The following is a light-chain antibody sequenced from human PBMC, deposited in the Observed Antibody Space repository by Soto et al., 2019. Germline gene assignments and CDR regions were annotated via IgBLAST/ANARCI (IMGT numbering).Light chain of an antibody. CDR1: QSVSSN. CDR3: QQYNNWPPWT. CDR2: GAS. Sequence: EIVMTQPQATLSVSPGERATLSGRASQSVSSNLAWYQQKPGQAPRLLIYGASTRATGIPARFSGSGSGTEFTLTISSLQSEDFAVYYCQQYNNWPPWTFGQGTKVEIK. J-gene: IGKJ1*01. V-gene: IGKV3-15*01.